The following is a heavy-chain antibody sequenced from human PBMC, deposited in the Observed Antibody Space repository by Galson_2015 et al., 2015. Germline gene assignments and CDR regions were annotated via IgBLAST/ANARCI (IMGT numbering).Heavy chain of an antibody. CDR1: GYTFTSYY. V-gene: IGHV1-46*01. Sequence: SVKVSCKASGYTFTSYYMHWVRQAPGQGLEWMGIINPRGGSTSYAQKFQGRVTMTRDTSTSTVFMELSSLRSEDTAVYYCARTLGVDPRTPGNNFFDYWGQGTLVTVSS. D-gene: IGHD2-15*01. CDR3: ARTLGVDPRTPGNNFFDY. CDR2: INPRGGST. J-gene: IGHJ4*02.